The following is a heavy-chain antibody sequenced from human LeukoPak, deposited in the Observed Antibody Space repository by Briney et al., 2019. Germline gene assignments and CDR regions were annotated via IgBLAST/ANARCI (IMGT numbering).Heavy chain of an antibody. V-gene: IGHV4-34*01. CDR3: ARDAYYYDSSGYYYFDY. CDR2: INHSRST. J-gene: IGHJ4*02. D-gene: IGHD3-22*01. Sequence: SETLSLTCAVYGGSFSPYYWSWIRQSPDKGLEWIGEINHSRSTNYNPSLKSRVTMSVDTSKNQFSLKLSSVTAADTAVYYCARDAYYYDSSGYYYFDYWGQGTLVTVSS. CDR1: GGSFSPYY.